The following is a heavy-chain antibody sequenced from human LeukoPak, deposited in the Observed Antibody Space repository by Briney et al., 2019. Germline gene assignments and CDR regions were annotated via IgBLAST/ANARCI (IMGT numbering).Heavy chain of an antibody. CDR1: GFTFSTYA. CDR2: FGGSGGTI. D-gene: IGHD2-21*02. Sequence: GGSLRLSCTTSGFTFSTYAMGWVRQAPGKGLEWVSHFGGSGGTIYYADSVKGRFTISRDNSKNTLYLQMNSLRAEDTAVYYCAKSDCGGDCHLLDYWGQGTLVTVSS. V-gene: IGHV3-23*01. CDR3: AKSDCGGDCHLLDY. J-gene: IGHJ4*02.